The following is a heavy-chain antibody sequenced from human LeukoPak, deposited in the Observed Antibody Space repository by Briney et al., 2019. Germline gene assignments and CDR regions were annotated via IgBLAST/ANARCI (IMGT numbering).Heavy chain of an antibody. Sequence: SETLSLTCTVSGGSISSSSYYWGWIRQPPGKGLECIGSIYYSGSTYYNPSLKSRVTISVDTSKNQFSLKLSSVTAADTAVYYCARGPVKDYGLAWGQGTLVTVSS. CDR3: ARGPVKDYGLA. J-gene: IGHJ5*02. CDR1: GGSISSSSYY. CDR2: IYYSGST. D-gene: IGHD4-17*01. V-gene: IGHV4-39*07.